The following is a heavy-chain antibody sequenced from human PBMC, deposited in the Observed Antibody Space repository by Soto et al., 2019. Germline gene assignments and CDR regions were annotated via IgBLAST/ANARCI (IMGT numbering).Heavy chain of an antibody. J-gene: IGHJ4*02. V-gene: IGHV3-74*01. CDR1: GFTFNNSW. CDR3: VKVLARGVGVPRFYFDS. CDR2: INADGTST. Sequence: PGGSLRLSCAASGFTFNNSWMHWVRQVSGKGLEWVSRINADGTSTSYADSVKGRFTISRDNAKNTLYLHVNSLRAEDTAVYYCVKVLARGVGVPRFYFDSWGQGALVTVSS. D-gene: IGHD2-2*01.